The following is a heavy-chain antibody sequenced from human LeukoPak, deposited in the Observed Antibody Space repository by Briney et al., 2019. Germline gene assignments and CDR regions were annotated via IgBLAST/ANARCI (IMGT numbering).Heavy chain of an antibody. J-gene: IGHJ4*02. CDR3: ATAPIAAAICFDY. CDR1: GYTPTELS. Sequence: ASVKVSCKVSGYTPTELSMHWVRQAPGKGLEWMGGFDPEDGETIYAQKFQGRVTMTEDTSTDTAYMELSSLRSEDTAVYYCATAPIAAAICFDYWGQGTLVTVSS. V-gene: IGHV1-24*01. D-gene: IGHD6-25*01. CDR2: FDPEDGET.